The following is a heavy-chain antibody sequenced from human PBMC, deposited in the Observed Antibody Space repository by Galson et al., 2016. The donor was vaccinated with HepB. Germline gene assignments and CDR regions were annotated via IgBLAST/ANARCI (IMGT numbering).Heavy chain of an antibody. CDR3: AGSSLNGNYFDY. CDR1: GFSFSYYA. V-gene: IGHV3-30-3*01. Sequence: SLRLSCAASGFSFSYYAIHWVRQPPGKGLEWVAMVSKDGSNKDYADSVKGRCIISRDNFKNTLSLQMNSLREEDMAVYYCAGSSLNGNYFDYWGQGTLVTGSA. J-gene: IGHJ4*02. CDR2: VSKDGSNK.